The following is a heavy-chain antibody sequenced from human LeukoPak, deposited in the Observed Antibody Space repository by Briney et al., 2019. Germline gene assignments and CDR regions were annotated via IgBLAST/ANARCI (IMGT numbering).Heavy chain of an antibody. V-gene: IGHV3-7*01. Sequence: GGSLRLSCAASGFTFSSYWMSWVRQAPGKGLEWVANIKQDGSEKYYVDSVKGRSTISRDNAKNSLYLQMNSLRAEDTAVYYCAREVVEQWPDPTHNFDYWGQGTLVTVSS. J-gene: IGHJ4*02. D-gene: IGHD6-19*01. CDR3: AREVVEQWPDPTHNFDY. CDR1: GFTFSSYW. CDR2: IKQDGSEK.